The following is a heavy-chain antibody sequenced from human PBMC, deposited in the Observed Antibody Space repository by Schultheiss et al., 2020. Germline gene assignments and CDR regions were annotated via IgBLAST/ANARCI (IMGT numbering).Heavy chain of an antibody. CDR2: INPHSGDT. D-gene: IGHD2-2*01. J-gene: IGHJ6*02. CDR3: ASCSSTSCYHYYYYGMDV. V-gene: IGHV1-2*02. CDR1: GGTLSNFA. Sequence: ASVKVSCKSSGGTLSNFAISWVRQAPGQGLEWMGWINPHSGDTNYAQNFQGRVTMTRDTSISTAYMELSRLRSDDTAVYYCASCSSTSCYHYYYYGMDVWGQGTTVTVSS.